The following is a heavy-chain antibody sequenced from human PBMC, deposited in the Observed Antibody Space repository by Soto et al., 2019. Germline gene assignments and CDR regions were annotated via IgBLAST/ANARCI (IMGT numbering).Heavy chain of an antibody. CDR1: GFTFNSYG. CDR2: IEYNAKNR. Sequence: QVQLVESGGGVVQPGTSLRLYCTASGFTFNSYGIPWVRQAPGKGLEWLALIEYNAKNRFYADSVKGRFSISRDNSRNTVYLQVNGLRAEDTAVYYCARKGDDYCSGTRYFHYYGLDVWGQGTTVIVSS. V-gene: IGHV3-33*05. J-gene: IGHJ6*02. D-gene: IGHD2-15*01. CDR3: ARKGDDYCSGTRYFHYYGLDV.